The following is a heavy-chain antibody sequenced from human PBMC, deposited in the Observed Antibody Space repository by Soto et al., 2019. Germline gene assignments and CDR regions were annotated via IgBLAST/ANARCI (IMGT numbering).Heavy chain of an antibody. V-gene: IGHV3-15*01. Sequence: GGSLRLSCAASGFTFSNAWMSWVRQAPGKGLEWVGRIKSKTDGGTTDYAAPVKGRFTISRDDSKNTLYLQMNSLKTEDTAVYYCTTDHIFSPGSAPSDWGQGTLVTVSS. J-gene: IGHJ4*02. D-gene: IGHD3-9*01. CDR3: TTDHIFSPGSAPSD. CDR1: GFTFSNAW. CDR2: IKSKTDGGTT.